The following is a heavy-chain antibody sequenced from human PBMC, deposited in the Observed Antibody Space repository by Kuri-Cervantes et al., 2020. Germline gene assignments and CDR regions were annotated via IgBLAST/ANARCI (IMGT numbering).Heavy chain of an antibody. V-gene: IGHV3-9*01. J-gene: IGHJ4*02. CDR2: ISWNSVSI. CDR3: AKDGV. Sequence: SLKISCAVSGFTFDEYALHWVRQAPGKGLEWVSGISWNSVSIGYADAVKGRFTISRDNAKNSLYLQMNSLRAEDTALYYCAKDGVWGQGTLVTVSS. CDR1: GFTFDEYA.